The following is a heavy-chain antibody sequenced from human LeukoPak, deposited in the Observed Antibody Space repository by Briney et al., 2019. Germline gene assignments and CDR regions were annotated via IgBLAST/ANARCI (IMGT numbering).Heavy chain of an antibody. CDR2: IYYSGST. V-gene: IGHV4-39*07. CDR1: GGSISSSSYY. J-gene: IGHJ4*02. CDR3: ARAPVSHYYDSSGCDY. Sequence: SETLSLTCTVSGGSISSSSYYWGWIRQPPGKGLEWIGSIYYSGSTYYNPSLKSRVTISVDTSKNQFSLKLSSVTAADTAVYYCARAPVSHYYDSSGCDYWGQGTLVTVSS. D-gene: IGHD3-22*01.